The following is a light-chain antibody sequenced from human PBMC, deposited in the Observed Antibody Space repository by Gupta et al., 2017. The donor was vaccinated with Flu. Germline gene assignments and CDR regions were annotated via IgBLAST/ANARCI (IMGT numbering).Light chain of an antibody. CDR3: SSYTSISTPYV. V-gene: IGLV2-14*01. Sequence: SALSQPASVSGSPGQSIIISCTGTSTDVGGGNSVSWYQQYPGKAPKLIIFDVSSRPSGVSTRFSGSKSGDTASLTISGLQAADEAEYYCSSYTSISTPYVFGTGTKVSVL. CDR2: DVS. CDR1: STDVGGGNS. J-gene: IGLJ1*01.